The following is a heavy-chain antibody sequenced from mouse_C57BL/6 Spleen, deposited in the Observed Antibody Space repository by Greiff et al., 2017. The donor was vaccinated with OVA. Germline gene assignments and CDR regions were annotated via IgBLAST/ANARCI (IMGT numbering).Heavy chain of an antibody. CDR2: IDPSDSYT. Sequence: VQLQQPGAELVKPGASVKLSCKVCGGVCPHYVMQWVKQRPGQGLEWIGEIDPSDSYTNYNQKFKGKAPLTVDTSSSTAYMQLSSLTSEDSAVYYGARALHYDGSSYWYFDVWGTGTTVTVSS. V-gene: IGHV1-50*01. J-gene: IGHJ1*03. D-gene: IGHD1-1*01. CDR3: ARALHYDGSSYWYFDV. CDR1: GGVCPHYV.